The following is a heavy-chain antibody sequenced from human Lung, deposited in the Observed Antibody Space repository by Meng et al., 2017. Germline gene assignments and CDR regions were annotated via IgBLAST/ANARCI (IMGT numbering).Heavy chain of an antibody. D-gene: IGHD4-11*01. CDR3: ARGPTTMAHDFDY. J-gene: IGHJ4*02. CDR2: INHSGST. V-gene: IGHV4-34*01. CDR1: GVSFISNY. Sequence: VQRNVSGEGCVQQSQPVSHSSVVSGVSFISNYWSWIRQPPGKGLEWIGEINHSGSTNYNPSLESRATISVDTSKNNFSLKLSSVTAADSAVYYCARGPTTMAHDFDYWGQGTLVTASS.